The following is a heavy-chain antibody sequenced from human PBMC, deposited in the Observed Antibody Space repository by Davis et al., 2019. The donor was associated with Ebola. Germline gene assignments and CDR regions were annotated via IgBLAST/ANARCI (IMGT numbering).Heavy chain of an antibody. V-gene: IGHV3-21*01. D-gene: IGHD6-13*01. Sequence: GGSLRLSCAASGFVFSTYTMNWVRQAPGKGLEWVSSITSGSSYIYYADSVKGRFTISRDNSKNTLYLQMNSLRAEDTAVYYCAKKEGGAAAGLFDYWGQGTLVTVSS. CDR1: GFVFSTYT. CDR2: ITSGSSYI. CDR3: AKKEGGAAAGLFDY. J-gene: IGHJ4*02.